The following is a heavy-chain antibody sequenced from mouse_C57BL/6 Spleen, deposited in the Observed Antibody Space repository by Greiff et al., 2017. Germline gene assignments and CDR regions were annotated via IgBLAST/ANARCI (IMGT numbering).Heavy chain of an antibody. CDR3: ARSDSSPSYAIDY. Sequence: VQLQESGAELVKPGASVKISCKASGYAFSSYWMNWVKQRPGKGLEWIGQIYPGDGDTNYNGKFKGKATLTADKSSITAYMQPSSLTSEDSAVYFCARSDSSPSYAIDYWGQGTSVTVSS. D-gene: IGHD1-1*01. J-gene: IGHJ4*01. CDR2: IYPGDGDT. V-gene: IGHV1-80*01. CDR1: GYAFSSYW.